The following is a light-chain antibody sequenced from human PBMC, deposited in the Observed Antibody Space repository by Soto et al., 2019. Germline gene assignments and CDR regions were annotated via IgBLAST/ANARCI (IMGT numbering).Light chain of an antibody. CDR3: QQCNNWPRT. CDR2: GTS. J-gene: IGKJ1*01. CDR1: QSVSTN. V-gene: IGKV3-15*01. Sequence: EIVLTQSPATLSVSPWESATLSCRASQSVSTNLAWYQQKPGQAPRLLIHGTSTRATGIPARFSGSGSGTEFTLTISSLQSEDFAVYYCQQCNNWPRTFGQGTKVDIK.